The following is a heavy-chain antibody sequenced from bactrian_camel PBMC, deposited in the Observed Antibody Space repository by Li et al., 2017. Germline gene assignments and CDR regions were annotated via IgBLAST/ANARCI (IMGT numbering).Heavy chain of an antibody. CDR1: RDTYSGNC. CDR2: ICTRGTVQEY. J-gene: IGHJ4*01. D-gene: IGHD6*01. CDR3: AHSPWWLREDVWYNRVHYQT. V-gene: IGHV3S6*01. Sequence: VQLVESGGGSVQAGGSLRLSCATSRDTYSGNCMGWFRQAPGKEREGVASICTRGTVQEYYYNDSMKDQCTISQDRAKTTVYLQMNSLKPEDTAMYYCAHSPWWLREDVWYNRVHYQTWGQGTQVTVS.